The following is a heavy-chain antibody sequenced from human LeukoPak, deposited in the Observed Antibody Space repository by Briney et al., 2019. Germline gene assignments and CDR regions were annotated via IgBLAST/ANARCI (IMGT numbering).Heavy chain of an antibody. D-gene: IGHD3-9*01. CDR3: ARGGTYYDILTGYYTAWYFDY. V-gene: IGHV3-7*04. CDR2: IKQDGSEK. Sequence: GGSLRLPCAASGFTSSSYWMSWVRQAPGKGLEWVANIKQDGSEKYYVDSVKGRFTISRDNAKNSLYLQMNSLRAEDTAVYYCARGGTYYDILTGYYTAWYFDYWGQGTLVAVSS. CDR1: GFTSSSYW. J-gene: IGHJ4*02.